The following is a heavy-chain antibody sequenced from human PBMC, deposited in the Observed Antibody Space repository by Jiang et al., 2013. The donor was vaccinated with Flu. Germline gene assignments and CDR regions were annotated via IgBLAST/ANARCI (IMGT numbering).Heavy chain of an antibody. V-gene: IGHV4-30-4*01. CDR2: IYYSGST. CDR3: ARGGDGYNFDY. CDR1: GGSISSGDYY. Sequence: KPSQTLSLTCTVSGGSISSGDYYWSWIRQPPGKGLEWIGYIYYSGSTYYNPSLKSRVTISVDTSKNQFSLKLSSVTAADTAAYYCARGGDGYNFDYWGQGTLVTVSS. D-gene: IGHD5-24*01. J-gene: IGHJ4*02.